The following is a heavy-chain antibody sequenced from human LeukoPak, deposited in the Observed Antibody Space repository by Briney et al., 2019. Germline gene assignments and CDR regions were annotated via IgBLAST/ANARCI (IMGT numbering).Heavy chain of an antibody. J-gene: IGHJ6*02. Sequence: GGSLRLSCAASGFTFSSYAMRWGRQAPGKGLEWVSAIGSGSGGTTIYADSVKGRFAISRDNSKNTLYLQMSSLRDEDTAVYYCAKNYESGRGVPYGMDVWGQGTTVTVSS. CDR2: IGSGSGGTT. CDR1: GFTFSSYA. V-gene: IGHV3-23*01. CDR3: AKNYESGRGVPYGMDV. D-gene: IGHD3-10*01.